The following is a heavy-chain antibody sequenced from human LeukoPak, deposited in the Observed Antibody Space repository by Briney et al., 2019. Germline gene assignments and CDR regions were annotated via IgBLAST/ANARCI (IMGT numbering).Heavy chain of an antibody. V-gene: IGHV3-21*01. CDR3: ARGGGDHPNKNLEY. J-gene: IGHJ4*02. CDR2: ISSSSNYI. Sequence: GGSLRLSCAASGFTFDDYSIHWARQVPGKGLEWVSSISSSSNYIYYADSVKGRFTISRDNAKNSLYLQMNSLRAEDTAVYYCARGGGDHPNKNLEYWGQGTLVTVSS. CDR1: GFTFDDYS. D-gene: IGHD4-17*01.